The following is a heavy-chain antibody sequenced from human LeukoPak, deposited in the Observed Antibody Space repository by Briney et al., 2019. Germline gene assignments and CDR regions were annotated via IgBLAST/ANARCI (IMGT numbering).Heavy chain of an antibody. V-gene: IGHV1-2*02. CDR2: INPNSGGT. CDR3: ARGRRYSSSSFYYFDY. D-gene: IGHD6-6*01. Sequence: ASVKVSCKASGYTFTGYYMHWVRQAPGQGLEWMGWINPNSGGTNYAQKFQGRVTMTRDTSISTVYMELSRLRSDDTAVYYCARGRRYSSSSFYYFDYWGQGTLVTVSS. CDR1: GYTFTGYY. J-gene: IGHJ4*02.